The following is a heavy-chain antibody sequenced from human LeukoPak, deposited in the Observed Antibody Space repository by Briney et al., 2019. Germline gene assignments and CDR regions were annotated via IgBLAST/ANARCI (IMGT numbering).Heavy chain of an antibody. CDR1: GGSISSYY. V-gene: IGHV4-59*01. Sequence: SETLSLTCTVSGGSISSYYWSWIRQPPGKGLEWIGYIYYSGSTNYNPSLKSRVTISVDTSKNQFSLKLSSVTAADTAVYYCARGGGQLWLNNTPMIDYWGQGTLVTVSS. D-gene: IGHD5-18*01. CDR3: ARGGGQLWLNNTPMIDY. CDR2: IYYSGST. J-gene: IGHJ4*02.